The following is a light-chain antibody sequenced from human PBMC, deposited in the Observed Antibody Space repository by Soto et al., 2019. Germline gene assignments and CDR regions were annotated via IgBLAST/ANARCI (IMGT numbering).Light chain of an antibody. J-gene: IGLJ2*01. Sequence: QSVLTQPPSASGTPGQRVTISCSGSSSNIGSNTVNWYQQLPGTAPKLLIYSNNQRPSGVPDRFSGSKSGTSASLAISGLQSEDEADYYCAAWDASLNGPVFGGGTKLTGL. CDR1: SSNIGSNT. CDR3: AAWDASLNGPV. V-gene: IGLV1-44*01. CDR2: SNN.